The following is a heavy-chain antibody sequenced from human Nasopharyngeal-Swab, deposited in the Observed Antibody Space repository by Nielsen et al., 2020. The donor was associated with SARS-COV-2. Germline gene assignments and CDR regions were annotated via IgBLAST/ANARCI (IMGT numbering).Heavy chain of an antibody. V-gene: IGHV3-48*03. CDR3: ARAVHCSGDSCYWRYFDY. J-gene: IGHJ4*02. D-gene: IGHD2-15*01. Sequence: WIRQPPGKGLEWVSYIYSTNSTIYYADSVKGRFTISGDNAKNSLSLQMNSLRAEDTAIYYCARAVHCSGDSCYWRYFDYWGRGTLVTVSS. CDR2: IYSTNSTI.